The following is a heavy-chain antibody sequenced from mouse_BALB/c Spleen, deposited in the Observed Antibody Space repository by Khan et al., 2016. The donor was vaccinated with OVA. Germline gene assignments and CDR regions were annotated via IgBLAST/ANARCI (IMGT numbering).Heavy chain of an antibody. CDR2: IWAGGNT. J-gene: IGHJ2*01. Sequence: VQLVESGPGLVAPSQSLSITCTVSGFSLTSYGIHWVRQPPGKGLEWLGIIWAGGNTNYNSALMSRLSISKDNSRSQVFLKMNSLQTDDTAMYFCARNRVSDYFDYWGQGTTLTVSS. CDR3: ARNRVSDYFDY. V-gene: IGHV2-9*02. CDR1: GFSLTSYG.